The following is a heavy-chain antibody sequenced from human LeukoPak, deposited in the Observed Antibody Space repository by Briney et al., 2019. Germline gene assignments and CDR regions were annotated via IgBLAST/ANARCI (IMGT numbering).Heavy chain of an antibody. D-gene: IGHD1-7*01. Sequence: GGSLRLPCAASGFTFSSYAMHWVRQAPGKGLEWVAVISYDGSNKYYADSVKGRFTISRDNSKNTLYLQMNSLRAEDTAVYYCARGNSAFDIWGQGTMVTVSS. CDR3: ARGNSAFDI. V-gene: IGHV3-30-3*01. CDR2: ISYDGSNK. CDR1: GFTFSSYA. J-gene: IGHJ3*02.